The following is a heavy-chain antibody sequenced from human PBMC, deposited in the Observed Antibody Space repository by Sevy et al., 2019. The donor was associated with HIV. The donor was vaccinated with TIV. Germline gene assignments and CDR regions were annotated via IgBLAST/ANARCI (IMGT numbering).Heavy chain of an antibody. CDR3: AGEGCTKPHDY. Sequence: GSLRLSCAASGFTFSKYSMSWVRQPPGKGLEWVSTLSFGCGEINHADSVKGRFTISRDNSKNSLYLQMNNLRAEDTAVYYCAGEGCTKPHDYWGQGTLVTVSS. CDR1: GFTFSKYS. D-gene: IGHD2-8*01. CDR2: LSFGCGEI. V-gene: IGHV3-23*01. J-gene: IGHJ4*02.